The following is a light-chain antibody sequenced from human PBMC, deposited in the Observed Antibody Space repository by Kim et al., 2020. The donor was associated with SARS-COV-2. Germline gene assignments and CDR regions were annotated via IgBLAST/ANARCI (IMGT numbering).Light chain of an antibody. V-gene: IGKV4-1*01. CDR2: WAS. Sequence: DIVMAQSPDSLAVSLGERATINCKSSQSLLYNSNNMNYLAWYQQKPGQPPRLLIYWASTRESGVPDRFSGSGSGTDFTLTISSLHTEDVAVYYCQQYYSALVTFGGGTKLEI. J-gene: IGKJ4*01. CDR3: QQYYSALVT. CDR1: QSLLYNSNNMNY.